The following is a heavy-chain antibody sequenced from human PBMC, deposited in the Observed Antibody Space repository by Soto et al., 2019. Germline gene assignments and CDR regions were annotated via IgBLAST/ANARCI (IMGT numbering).Heavy chain of an antibody. V-gene: IGHV3-33*01. J-gene: IGHJ6*02. CDR2: IWHDGNRK. CDR1: GFTFSTYG. D-gene: IGHD3-10*01. CDR3: VRESGLYGLDV. Sequence: QVQLVESGGGVVQPGRSRRLSCVVSGFTFSTYGMHWVRQAPGKGLEWVAVIWHDGNRKYYVDSVKGRFTISRDDSENTLHLQMNSLRVEDTAVYYCVRESGLYGLDVWGQGTTVTVSS.